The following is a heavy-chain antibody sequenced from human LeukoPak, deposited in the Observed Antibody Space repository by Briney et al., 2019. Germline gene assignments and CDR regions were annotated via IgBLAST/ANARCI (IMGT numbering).Heavy chain of an antibody. V-gene: IGHV4-34*01. J-gene: IGHJ4*02. CDR3: ARASFGAAADFDY. Sequence: SETLSLTCAVYGGSFSGYYWTWIRQPPGKGLGWIGEINLGGSANYNPSLKSRVSISVDTSKNQFSLKLTSVTAADTAVYYCARASFGAAADFDYWGQGTLVTVSS. D-gene: IGHD6-13*01. CDR2: INLGGSA. CDR1: GGSFSGYY.